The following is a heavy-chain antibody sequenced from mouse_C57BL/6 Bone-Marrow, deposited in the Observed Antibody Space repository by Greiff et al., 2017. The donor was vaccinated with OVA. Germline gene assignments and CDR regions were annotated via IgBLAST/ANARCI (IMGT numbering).Heavy chain of an antibody. CDR3: ARDYDYAMDY. CDR1: GYAFTNYL. Sequence: VKLQQSGAELVRPGTSVKVSCKASGYAFTNYLIEWVKQRPGQGLEWIGVINPGSGGTNYNEKFKGKATLTADKSSSTAYMQLSSLTSEDSAVYFCARDYDYAMDYWGQGTSVTVSS. V-gene: IGHV1-54*01. CDR2: INPGSGGT. J-gene: IGHJ4*01. D-gene: IGHD1-1*01.